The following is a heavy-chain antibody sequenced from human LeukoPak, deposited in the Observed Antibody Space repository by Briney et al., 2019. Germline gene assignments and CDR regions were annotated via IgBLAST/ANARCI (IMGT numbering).Heavy chain of an antibody. CDR1: EFIFSTYW. J-gene: IGHJ4*02. CDR2: INQDGREK. CDR3: AKSSGYSGYN. Sequence: GGSLRLSCVASEFIFSTYWMTWVRQAPGKGLEWVATINQDGREKYYVDSVQGRFTISRDNAKNSLYLQMSSLGVEDTAVYYCAKSSGYSGYNWGQGTLVTVSS. V-gene: IGHV3-7*01. D-gene: IGHD5-12*01.